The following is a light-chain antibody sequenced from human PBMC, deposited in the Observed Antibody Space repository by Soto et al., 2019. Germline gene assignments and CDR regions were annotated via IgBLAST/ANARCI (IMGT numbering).Light chain of an antibody. J-gene: IGKJ5*01. V-gene: IGKV3-11*01. CDR1: QSVRSY. CDR2: DAS. CDR3: QQRSNWPQIT. Sequence: EIVLTQSPATLSLSPGERATLSCRASQSVRSYIAWYQQKPGQARRLLIYDASNRATGIPARFSGSGSGTDFTLTISSLEPEDFAVYYCQQRSNWPQITFGQGTRLEIK.